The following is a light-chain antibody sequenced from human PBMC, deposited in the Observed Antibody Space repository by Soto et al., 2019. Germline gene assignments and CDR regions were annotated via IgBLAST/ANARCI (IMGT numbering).Light chain of an antibody. V-gene: IGKV3-20*01. J-gene: IGKJ2*01. CDR3: QQYSSSLMYT. CDR2: GAS. CDR1: QSVSSSY. Sequence: EIVLTQSPGTLSLSPGERATLSCRASQSVSSSYLVWYQQKPGQAPRLLIYGASSRATGIPDRFSGSGSGTDFTLTISRLEPEDFAVYYCQQYSSSLMYTFGQGTKLEIK.